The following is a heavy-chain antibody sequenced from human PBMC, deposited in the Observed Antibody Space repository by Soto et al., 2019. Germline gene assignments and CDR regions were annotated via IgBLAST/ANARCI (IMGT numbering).Heavy chain of an antibody. Sequence: ASVKVSCKASGYTFTSCAMHWVRQAPGQRLEWMGWINAGNGNTKYSQKFQGRVTITRDTSASTAYMELSSLRSEDTAVYYCAREGVGYCTNGVCYRAWNYYYYMDVWGKGTTVTVSS. D-gene: IGHD2-8*01. CDR3: AREGVGYCTNGVCYRAWNYYYYMDV. CDR2: INAGNGNT. V-gene: IGHV1-3*01. CDR1: GYTFTSCA. J-gene: IGHJ6*03.